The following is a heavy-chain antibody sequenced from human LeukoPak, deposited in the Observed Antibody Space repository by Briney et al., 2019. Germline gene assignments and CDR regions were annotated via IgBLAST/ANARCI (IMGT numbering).Heavy chain of an antibody. CDR1: GFTFSSYG. D-gene: IGHD6-6*01. Sequence: QPGGSLRLSCAASGFTFSSYGMNWVRQAPGKGLEWVTVIRCDGNNKYYADSVKGRFTISRDNSKNTLYLQMNSLRAEDTAVYYCVKDPAYSSSSAGSEYFQHWGQGTLVTVSS. J-gene: IGHJ1*01. V-gene: IGHV3-30*02. CDR2: IRCDGNNK. CDR3: VKDPAYSSSSAGSEYFQH.